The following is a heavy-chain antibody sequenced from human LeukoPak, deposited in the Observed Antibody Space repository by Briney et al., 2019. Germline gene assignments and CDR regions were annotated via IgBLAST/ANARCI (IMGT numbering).Heavy chain of an antibody. CDR1: GGSFSGYY. V-gene: IGHV3-23*01. Sequence: ETLSLTCAVYGGSFSGYYWSWIRQPPGKGLEWVSTVSSTGGNTYYADSVKGRFSISRDNSMNTLDLQMNSLRAEDTAVYYCAKLKQPFDYWGQGILVTVSS. J-gene: IGHJ4*02. D-gene: IGHD1/OR15-1a*01. CDR3: AKLKQPFDY. CDR2: VSSTGGNT.